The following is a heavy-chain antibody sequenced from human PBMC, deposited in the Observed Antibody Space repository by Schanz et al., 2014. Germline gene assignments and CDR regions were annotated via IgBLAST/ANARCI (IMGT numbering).Heavy chain of an antibody. J-gene: IGHJ3*02. Sequence: EVQLVESGGGLVQPGGSLRLSCAASGFTFSSYWMHWVRQAPGKGLVSVSRINSDGSSANYADSVKGRFTISRDNAKNTLYLQMNSLRDEDTAMYYCAKRCSSTSCSHGAFDIWGQGTMVTVSS. CDR1: GFTFSSYW. D-gene: IGHD2-2*01. CDR2: INSDGSSA. CDR3: AKRCSSTSCSHGAFDI. V-gene: IGHV3-74*01.